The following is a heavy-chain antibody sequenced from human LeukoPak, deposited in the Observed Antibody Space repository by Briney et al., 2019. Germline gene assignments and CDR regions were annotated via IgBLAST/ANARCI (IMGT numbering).Heavy chain of an antibody. J-gene: IGHJ4*02. V-gene: IGHV2-5*01. D-gene: IGHD6-6*01. CDR1: GFSLSTSGVG. Sequence: SGPTLVKPTQTLTLTCTFSGFSLSTSGVGVGWIRQPPGKALEWLALIYWNDDKRYSPSLKSRLTITKDTSKNQVVLTMTNMDPVDTATYYCAHIWDEYSSSYFDYWGQGTLVTVSS. CDR3: AHIWDEYSSSYFDY. CDR2: IYWNDDK.